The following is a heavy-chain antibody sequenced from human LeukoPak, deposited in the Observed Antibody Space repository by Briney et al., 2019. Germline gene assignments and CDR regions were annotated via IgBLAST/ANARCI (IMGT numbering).Heavy chain of an antibody. V-gene: IGHV3-23*01. J-gene: IGHJ5*02. CDR3: AKPRVAVAGRGWFDP. CDR1: GLTFSSYA. Sequence: PGGSLRLSCAASGLTFSSYAMSWVRQAPGKGLEWVSAISGSGGSTYYADSVKGRFTISRDNSKNTLYLQMNSLRAEDTAVYYCAKPRVAVAGRGWFDPWGQGTLVTVSS. D-gene: IGHD6-19*01. CDR2: ISGSGGST.